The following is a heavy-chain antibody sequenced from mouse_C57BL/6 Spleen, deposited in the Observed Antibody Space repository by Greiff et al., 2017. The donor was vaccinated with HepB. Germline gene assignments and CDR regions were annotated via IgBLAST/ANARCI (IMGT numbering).Heavy chain of an antibody. CDR2: IYPGDGDT. J-gene: IGHJ2*01. Sequence: QVQLQQSGPELVKPGASVKISCKASGYAFSSSWMNWVKQRPGKGLEWIGRIYPGDGDTNYNGKFKGKATLTADKSSSTAYMQLSSLTSEDSAVYFWAYYYGSSYDYWGQGTTLTVSS. D-gene: IGHD1-1*01. CDR1: GYAFSSSW. CDR3: AYYYGSSYDY. V-gene: IGHV1-82*01.